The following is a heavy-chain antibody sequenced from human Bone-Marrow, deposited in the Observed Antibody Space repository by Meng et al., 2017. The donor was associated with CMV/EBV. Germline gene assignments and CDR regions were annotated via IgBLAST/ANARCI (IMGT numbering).Heavy chain of an antibody. D-gene: IGHD1-26*01. J-gene: IGHJ3*02. V-gene: IGHV4-30-4*08. CDR3: ARPIVGDYAFDI. CDR2: IYYSGST. Sequence: TVSGGAISSGDYYWSWIRQPPGKGLEWIGYIYYSGSTYYNPSLKSRVTISVDTSKNQFSLKLSSVTAADTAVYYCARPIVGDYAFDIWGQGTMVTVSS. CDR1: GGAISSGDYY.